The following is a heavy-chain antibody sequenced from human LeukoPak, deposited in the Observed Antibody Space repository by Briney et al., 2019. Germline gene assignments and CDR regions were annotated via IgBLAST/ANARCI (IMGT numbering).Heavy chain of an antibody. CDR1: GFTFSSYG. V-gene: IGHV3-33*01. J-gene: IGHJ4*02. CDR2: IWYDGSNK. Sequence: PGGSLRLSCAASGFTFSSYGMHWVRQAPGKGLEWMAVIWYDGSNKYYADSVKGRFSISRDNSKNTLYLQMNSLRAEDTAVYYCARDGERYYDSSGLVDYWGQGTLVTVSS. D-gene: IGHD3-22*01. CDR3: ARDGERYYDSSGLVDY.